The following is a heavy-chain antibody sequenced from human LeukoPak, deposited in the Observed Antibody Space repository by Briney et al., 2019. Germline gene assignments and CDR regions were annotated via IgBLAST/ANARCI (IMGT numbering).Heavy chain of an antibody. V-gene: IGHV3-11*01. CDR1: GFTFGDYY. Sequence: PGGSLRLSCAASGFTFGDYYISWIRQAPGKGLEWVSDISPSGDIISYADSVKGRFIISRDYAKESLHLQMNSLRVEDSAVYYCARETVAGTFDYWGQGTQVTVSS. CDR2: ISPSGDII. J-gene: IGHJ4*02. D-gene: IGHD6-19*01. CDR3: ARETVAGTFDY.